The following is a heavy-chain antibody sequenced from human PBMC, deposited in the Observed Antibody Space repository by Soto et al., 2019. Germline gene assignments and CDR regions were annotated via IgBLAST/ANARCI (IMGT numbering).Heavy chain of an antibody. CDR2: ISYDGNNK. V-gene: IGHV3-30-3*01. D-gene: IGHD2-2*01. Sequence: QVQLVESGGGVVQPGRSLRLSCAASGFTFSSYAMHWVRQAPGKGLEWVAVISYDGNNKYYADSVKGRFTVSRDNSKDTLYRQMNSLRAEDTAVYYCARGPSSLTRFDYWGQGTLVTVSS. J-gene: IGHJ4*02. CDR1: GFTFSSYA. CDR3: ARGPSSLTRFDY.